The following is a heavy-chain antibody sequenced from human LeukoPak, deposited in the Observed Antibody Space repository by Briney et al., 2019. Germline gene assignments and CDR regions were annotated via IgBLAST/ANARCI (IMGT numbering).Heavy chain of an antibody. D-gene: IGHD3/OR15-3a*01. J-gene: IGHJ4*02. CDR3: ASGLGIRFFDY. CDR1: GGSISSYY. CDR2: IYYGGST. Sequence: SETLSLTCTVSGGSISSYYWSWIRQPPGKGLEWIGYIYYGGSTNYNPSLKSRVTISVDTSKNQFSLKLSSVTAADTAVYYCASGLGIRFFDYWGQGTLVTVSS. V-gene: IGHV4-59*01.